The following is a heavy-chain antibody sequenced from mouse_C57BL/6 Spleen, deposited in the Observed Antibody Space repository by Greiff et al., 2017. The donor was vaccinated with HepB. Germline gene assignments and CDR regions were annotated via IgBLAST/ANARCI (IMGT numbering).Heavy chain of an antibody. J-gene: IGHJ3*01. D-gene: IGHD2-1*01. Sequence: EVQGVESGGGLVKPGGSLKLSCAASGFTFSSYAMSWVRQTPEKRLEWVATISDGGSYTYYPDNVKGRFTISRDNAKNNLYLQLSHLKSEDTAMYYCVSCYGNCPAWFAYWGQGTLVTVSA. CDR3: VSCYGNCPAWFAY. CDR1: GFTFSSYA. V-gene: IGHV5-4*01. CDR2: ISDGGSYT.